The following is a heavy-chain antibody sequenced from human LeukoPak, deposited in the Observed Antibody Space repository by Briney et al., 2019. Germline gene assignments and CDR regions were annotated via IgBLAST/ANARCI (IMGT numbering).Heavy chain of an antibody. V-gene: IGHV4-59*01. CDR3: ARASGDDAFDI. D-gene: IGHD2-15*01. J-gene: IGHJ3*02. CDR1: GGSISSYY. CDR2: IYYSGST. Sequence: SETLSLTCTVSGGSISSYYWSWIRQPPGKGLEWIGYIYYSGSTNYNPSLKSRVTISVDTSKNQFSLKLSSVTAADTAVYYCARASGDDAFDIWGQGTMVTVSS.